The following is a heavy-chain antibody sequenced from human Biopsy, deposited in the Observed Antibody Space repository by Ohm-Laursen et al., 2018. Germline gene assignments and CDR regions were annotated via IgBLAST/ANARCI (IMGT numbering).Heavy chain of an antibody. CDR1: GGTFSNYG. V-gene: IGHV1-69*06. CDR3: ATKLTGYFHH. D-gene: IGHD3-9*01. CDR2: NIPILGTG. J-gene: IGHJ1*01. Sequence: GSSVKVSCKAPGGTFSNYGVNWVRQAPGQGLEWLGGNIPILGTGNYAQKFQDRVTVAADTSTSTATMELRSLRSDGTAVYYCATKLTGYFHHWGQGTLVIASS.